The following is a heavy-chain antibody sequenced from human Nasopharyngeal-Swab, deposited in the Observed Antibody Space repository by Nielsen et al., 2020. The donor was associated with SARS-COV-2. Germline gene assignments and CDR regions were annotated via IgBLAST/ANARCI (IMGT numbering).Heavy chain of an antibody. CDR2: IYPGDSDT. Sequence: GESLKISCKGSGYSFSNYWIAWVRQMPGKGLEWMGIIYPGDSDTRYSPSFQGQVTISADESISTVYLQWSSLKASDTAMYYCAKTYYYGSGRTIWFDPWGQGTFVTVSS. D-gene: IGHD3-10*01. CDR1: GYSFSNYW. V-gene: IGHV5-51*01. J-gene: IGHJ5*02. CDR3: AKTYYYGSGRTIWFDP.